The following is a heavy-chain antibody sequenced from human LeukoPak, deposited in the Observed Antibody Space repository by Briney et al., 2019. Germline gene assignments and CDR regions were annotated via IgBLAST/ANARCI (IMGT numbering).Heavy chain of an antibody. V-gene: IGHV4-4*07. D-gene: IGHD6-19*01. CDR1: GGSISSYY. CDR2: IYTSGST. J-gene: IGHJ2*01. Sequence: SETLSLTCTVSGGSISSYYWSWIRQPAGKGLEWIGRIYTSGSTNYNPSLKSRVTISLETSRNQLSLMLTSLTPADTAMYYCARGSSDVYWYLDVWGRGTLVTVSS. CDR3: ARGSSDVYWYLDV.